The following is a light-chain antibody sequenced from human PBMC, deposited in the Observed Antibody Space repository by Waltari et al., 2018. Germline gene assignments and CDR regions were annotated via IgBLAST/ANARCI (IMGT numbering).Light chain of an antibody. CDR3: QQYKNWPLLA. Sequence: EIVITQSPATLSVSPAERATLSCRASQSVTSNLAWYQQKPGQAPRLLIYGASTRATGIPARFSGSGSGTEFTLTISSLQSEDSAVYYCQQYKNWPLLAFGGGTKVEIK. CDR2: GAS. J-gene: IGKJ4*01. V-gene: IGKV3-15*01. CDR1: QSVTSN.